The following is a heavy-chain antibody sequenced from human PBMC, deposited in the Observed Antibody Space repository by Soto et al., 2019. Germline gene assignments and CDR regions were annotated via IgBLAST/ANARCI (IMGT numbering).Heavy chain of an antibody. Sequence: QVQLVQSGAEVKKPGASVELSCRASGYTFTSYTIHWVRQAPGQKLEWMGWINAGNGNTKYSQKFQGRVITARDTSATTAYMELSDLRFEDTAVYYCAREGGVDRDTCDIWGQGTMVTVSS. D-gene: IGHD2-8*01. CDR2: INAGNGNT. J-gene: IGHJ3*02. V-gene: IGHV1-3*01. CDR3: AREGGVDRDTCDI. CDR1: GYTFTSYT.